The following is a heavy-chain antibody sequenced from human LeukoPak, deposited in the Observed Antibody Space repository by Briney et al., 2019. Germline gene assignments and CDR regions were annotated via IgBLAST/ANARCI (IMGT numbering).Heavy chain of an antibody. J-gene: IGHJ6*03. D-gene: IGHD5-18*01. CDR1: GFTLSSNY. V-gene: IGHV3-53*01. CDR2: IYSGGST. Sequence: GGSLRLSCAASGFTLSSNYMSWVRQAPGKGLEWVSVIYSGGSTYYADSVKGRFTISRDNSNNTLYLQMNSLRAEDTAVYYCARDGSYGYYYYYYMDVWGKGTTVTVSS. CDR3: ARDGSYGYYYYYYMDV.